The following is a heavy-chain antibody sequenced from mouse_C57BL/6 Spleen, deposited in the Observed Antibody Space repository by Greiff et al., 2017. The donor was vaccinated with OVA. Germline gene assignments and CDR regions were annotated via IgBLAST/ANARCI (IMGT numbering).Heavy chain of an antibody. V-gene: IGHV1-18*01. Sequence: VQLQQSGPELVKPGASVKIPCKASGYTFTDYNMDWVKQSHGKSLEWIGDINPNTGGTIYNQKFKGKATLTVDKSSSTAYMELRSLTSEDTAVYYCARKGWLLTYAMDYWGQGTSVTVSS. CDR1: GYTFTDYN. J-gene: IGHJ4*01. D-gene: IGHD2-3*01. CDR2: INPNTGGT. CDR3: ARKGWLLTYAMDY.